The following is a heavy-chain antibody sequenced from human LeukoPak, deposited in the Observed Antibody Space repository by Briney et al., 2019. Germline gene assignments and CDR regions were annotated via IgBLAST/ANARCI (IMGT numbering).Heavy chain of an antibody. V-gene: IGHV4-61*01. Sequence: PSETLSLTCTVSGGSISSGSFYWSWIRQPPGEGLEWLGYIYYNGNTNYNPSLKSRVTISLDTSNNQFSLRLTSVTAADTAVYYCARDPRGTLKGTYSGYWGQGTLVTVSS. CDR3: ARDPRGTLKGTYSGY. CDR1: GGSISSGSFY. J-gene: IGHJ4*02. D-gene: IGHD1-26*01. CDR2: IYYNGNT.